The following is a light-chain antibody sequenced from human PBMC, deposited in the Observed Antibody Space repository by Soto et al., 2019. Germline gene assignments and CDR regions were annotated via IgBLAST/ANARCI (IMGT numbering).Light chain of an antibody. V-gene: IGLV1-51*01. J-gene: IGLJ1*01. CDR3: SSYTSSSTV. CDR2: DNN. CDR1: SSNIGNNY. Sequence: QSALTQPPSVSAAPGQKVTISCSGSSSNIGNNYVSWYQQLPGTAPKLLIYDNNKRPSGIPDRFSGSKSGTSATLGITGLQAEDEADYYCSSYTSSSTVFGTGTKLTVL.